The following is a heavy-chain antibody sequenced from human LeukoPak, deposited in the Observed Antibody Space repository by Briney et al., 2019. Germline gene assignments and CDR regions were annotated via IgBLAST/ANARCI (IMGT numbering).Heavy chain of an antibody. Sequence: SETLSLTCTVSGGSISSYYWSWIRQPPGKGLEWMGYIYYSGSTNYNPSLKSRVTISEDTSKNQFSLKLSSVTAADTAVYYCARDNSVEDTAWWFDPWGQGTLVTVSS. J-gene: IGHJ5*02. CDR2: IYYSGST. V-gene: IGHV4-59*01. D-gene: IGHD4-23*01. CDR1: GGSISSYY. CDR3: ARDNSVEDTAWWFDP.